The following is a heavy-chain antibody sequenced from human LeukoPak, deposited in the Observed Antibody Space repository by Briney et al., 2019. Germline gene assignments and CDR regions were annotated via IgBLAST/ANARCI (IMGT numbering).Heavy chain of an antibody. CDR1: GFTFSSYG. V-gene: IGHV3-30*18. CDR2: ISYDGSNK. CDR3: AKDRIAVAGGGYFDY. D-gene: IGHD6-19*01. J-gene: IGHJ4*02. Sequence: GGSLRLSCAASGFTFSSYGTHWVRQAPGKGLEWVAVISYDGSNKYYADSVKGRFTISRDNSKNTLYLQMNSLRAEDTAVYYCAKDRIAVAGGGYFDYWGQGTLVTVSS.